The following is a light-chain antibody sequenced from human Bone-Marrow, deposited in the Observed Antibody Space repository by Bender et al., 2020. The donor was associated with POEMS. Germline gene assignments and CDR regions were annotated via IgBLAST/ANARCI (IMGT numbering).Light chain of an antibody. J-gene: IGLJ2*01. CDR2: DAS. Sequence: QSALTQPASVSGSPGQSITISCTGTSSDVGSYNLVSWYQQHPGKAPKLMIYDASKRPSRVSDRFSGSRSGNTASLTISGLQAEDEADYYCCSYAGSSTVVFGGGTKLTVL. CDR1: SSDVGSYNL. V-gene: IGLV2-23*01. CDR3: CSYAGSSTVV.